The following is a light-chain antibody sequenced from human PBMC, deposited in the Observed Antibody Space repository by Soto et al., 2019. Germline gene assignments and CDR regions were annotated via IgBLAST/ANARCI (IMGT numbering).Light chain of an antibody. Sequence: DIQMTQSPSTLSSFVGDRVTITCRASQSITGWVAWYQQKPGEAPRLLIYDATTLVGGVPSRVSGGGSGTEFTLTISRLQPEDCAAYYCQQYFSYSPWTFGQGTTVELK. CDR1: QSITGW. J-gene: IGKJ1*01. V-gene: IGKV1-5*01. CDR3: QQYFSYSPWT. CDR2: DAT.